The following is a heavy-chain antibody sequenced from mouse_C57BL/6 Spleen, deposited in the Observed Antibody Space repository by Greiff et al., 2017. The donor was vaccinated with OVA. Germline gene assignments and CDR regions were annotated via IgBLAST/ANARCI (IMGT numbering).Heavy chain of an antibody. D-gene: IGHD2-4*01. CDR3: ASRGYDYLYFDY. J-gene: IGHJ2*01. Sequence: VQLQQPGTELVKPGASVKLSCKASGYTFTSYWMHWVKQRPGQGLEWIGMIHPNSGSTNYNEKFKSKATLTVDKSSSTAYMQLSSLTSEDSAVYYCASRGYDYLYFDYWGQGTTLTVSS. V-gene: IGHV1-64*01. CDR1: GYTFTSYW. CDR2: IHPNSGST.